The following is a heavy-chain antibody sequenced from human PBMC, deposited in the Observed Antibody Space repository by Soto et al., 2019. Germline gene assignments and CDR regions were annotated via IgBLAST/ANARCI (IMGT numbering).Heavy chain of an antibody. CDR1: GGSFSGYY. V-gene: IGHV4-34*01. CDR2: INHSGST. Sequence: NPSETLSLTCAVYGGSFSGYYWTWIRQPPGTGLEWIGEINHSGSTNYNPSLKSRVNISVDTSKNQFSLKLTSVTAADTAVYYCARDKITGLFDYWGQGTLVTVS. D-gene: IGHD2-8*02. J-gene: IGHJ4*02. CDR3: ARDKITGLFDY.